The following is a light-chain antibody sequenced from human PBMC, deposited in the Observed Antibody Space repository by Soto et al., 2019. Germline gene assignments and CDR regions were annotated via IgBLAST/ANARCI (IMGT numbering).Light chain of an antibody. Sequence: DIQMTQSPSTLSASVGDRVTITCRASQSISSWLAWYQQKPEKAPKLLIYKASSLESGVPSRFSGSGSGTEFTLTISSLQPDDFATYYCQQYNSYSEWTFGQGTKVEIK. CDR2: KAS. J-gene: IGKJ1*01. CDR1: QSISSW. V-gene: IGKV1-5*03. CDR3: QQYNSYSEWT.